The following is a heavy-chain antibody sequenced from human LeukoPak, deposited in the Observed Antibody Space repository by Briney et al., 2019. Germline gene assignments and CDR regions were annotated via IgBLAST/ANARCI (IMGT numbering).Heavy chain of an antibody. CDR3: AASRDYGDYEADY. D-gene: IGHD4-17*01. CDR1: GYTFTSYG. V-gene: IGHV1-18*01. J-gene: IGHJ4*02. CDR2: ISAYNGNT. Sequence: ASVRFSCRASGYTFTSYGISWVRQPLGQGLEWMGWISAYNGNTNYAQKLQGRVTMTTDTSTSTAYMELRSLRSDDTAVYYCAASRDYGDYEADYWGQGTLVTVSS.